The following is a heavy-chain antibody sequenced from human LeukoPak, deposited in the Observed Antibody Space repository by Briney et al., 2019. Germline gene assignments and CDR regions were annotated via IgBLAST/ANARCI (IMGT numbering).Heavy chain of an antibody. Sequence: PGGSLRLSCAASGFNFSSYNMNWVRQAPGKGLEWVSFISSSSGFIYYADSVKGRFTISRDNAKNSLYLQMNSLRVADTAVYYCARDVGVVLHHATGSFDYWGQGTLITVSS. CDR1: GFNFSSYN. V-gene: IGHV3-21*01. CDR2: ISSSSGFI. J-gene: IGHJ4*02. CDR3: ARDVGVVLHHATGSFDY. D-gene: IGHD3-3*01.